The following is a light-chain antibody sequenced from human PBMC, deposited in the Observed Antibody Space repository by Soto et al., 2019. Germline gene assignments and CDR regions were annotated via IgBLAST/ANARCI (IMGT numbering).Light chain of an antibody. Sequence: EIVLTQFSECLSFFSVEGANVSCRSSQSVSGNLAWYQQRPGQAPRLLIYGASNRATGIPDRFSGSGSGTAFTLTISRLQSEDFPVSYCQKYNNWPPLTCGRGTTGDIK. V-gene: IGKV3-15*01. CDR3: QKYNNWPPLT. CDR2: GAS. CDR1: QSVSGN. J-gene: IGKJ4*02.